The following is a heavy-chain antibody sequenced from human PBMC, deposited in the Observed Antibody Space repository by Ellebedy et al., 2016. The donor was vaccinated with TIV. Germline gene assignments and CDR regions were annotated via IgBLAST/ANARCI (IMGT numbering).Heavy chain of an antibody. CDR3: STGSYFGRGA. CDR2: IYSGGRT. J-gene: IGHJ5*02. Sequence: GGSLRLXCAASGFSFSSFAMSWVRQAPGKGLEWVSLIYSGGRTYYADSVKGRFTISRDNSKNTLYLQMNSLRAEDTAVYYCSTGSYFGRGAWGQGTLVTVSS. V-gene: IGHV3-23*03. CDR1: GFSFSSFA. D-gene: IGHD1-26*01.